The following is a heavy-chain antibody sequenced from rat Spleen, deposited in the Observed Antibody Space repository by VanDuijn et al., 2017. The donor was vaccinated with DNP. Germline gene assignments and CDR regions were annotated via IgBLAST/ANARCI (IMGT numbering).Heavy chain of an antibody. Sequence: EVQLVESGGGLVQPGRSLKLSCAASGFTFSDYYMAWVRQAPKKGLEWVASISYEGSSTYYGDSVKGRFTISRDNAKSTLYLQMNSLRSEDTATYYCARFYSSYTPFDYWGQGVMVTVSS. CDR2: ISYEGSST. V-gene: IGHV5-22*01. CDR1: GFTFSDYY. D-gene: IGHD1-2*01. J-gene: IGHJ2*01. CDR3: ARFYSSYTPFDY.